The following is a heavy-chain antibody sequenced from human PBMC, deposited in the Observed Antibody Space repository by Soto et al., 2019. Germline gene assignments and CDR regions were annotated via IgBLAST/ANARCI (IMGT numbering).Heavy chain of an antibody. Sequence: EVQLLESGGDLVQPGGSLRLSCVASGVTFGSRAMSWVRQAPGKGLEWVSAISGSGGSTYYADSVKGRFTISRDNSKNTLYLQMNSLRAEDTAVYYCAKSGYSYGYMRRIDYWGQGTLVTVSS. CDR2: ISGSGGST. D-gene: IGHD5-18*01. CDR3: AKSGYSYGYMRRIDY. CDR1: GVTFGSRA. J-gene: IGHJ4*02. V-gene: IGHV3-23*01.